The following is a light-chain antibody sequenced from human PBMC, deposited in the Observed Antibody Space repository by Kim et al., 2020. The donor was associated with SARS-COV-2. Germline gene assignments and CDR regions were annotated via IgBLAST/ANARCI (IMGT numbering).Light chain of an antibody. J-gene: IGKJ4*01. CDR2: DAS. CDR3: QQANSFPHT. Sequence: ASIGDRVTITCRASQAISNWLAWYQQKPGKAPKHLIYDASTLQSGVPSRFSGSGSGTEFTLTISSLQPEDIATYYCQQANSFPHTFGGGTKVDIK. V-gene: IGKV1-12*01. CDR1: QAISNW.